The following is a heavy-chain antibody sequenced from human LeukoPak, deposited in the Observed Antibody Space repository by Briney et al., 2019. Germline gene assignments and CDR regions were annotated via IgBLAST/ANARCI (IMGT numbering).Heavy chain of an antibody. CDR2: VSDSGDYT. D-gene: IGHD3/OR15-3a*01. V-gene: IGHV3-23*01. Sequence: GGSLRLSCVASGFTFSTSAMGWVRQAPGTGLEWVSVVSDSGDYTSHADSVKGRFTISRDSSESTLYLQMNSLRTEDTAIYYCAMTYDFWSGYPGWGQGTLVTVSS. J-gene: IGHJ4*02. CDR1: GFTFSTSA. CDR3: AMTYDFWSGYPG.